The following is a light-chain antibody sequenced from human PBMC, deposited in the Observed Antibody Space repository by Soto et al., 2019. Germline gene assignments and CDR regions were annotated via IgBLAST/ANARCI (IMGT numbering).Light chain of an antibody. CDR2: DDS. CDR1: KIGTKS. J-gene: IGLJ2*01. Sequence: SYELTQPPSVSVAPGQTARITCGGNKIGTKSVHWHQQKPGQAPVLVVFDDSDRPSGIPERFSGSNSGNTATLTISRVEAGDEADYYCQVWDSSTDQNVVFGGGTKVTVL. V-gene: IGLV3-21*02. CDR3: QVWDSSTDQNVV.